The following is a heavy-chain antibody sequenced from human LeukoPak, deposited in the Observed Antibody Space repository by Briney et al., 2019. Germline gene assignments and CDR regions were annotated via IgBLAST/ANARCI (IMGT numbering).Heavy chain of an antibody. D-gene: IGHD3-9*01. CDR2: ITGSGGNT. CDR3: AKWGDYDVLTGYYVSDY. CDR1: GFTFSNYV. J-gene: IGHJ4*02. Sequence: PGASLRLSCAASGFTFSNYVMSWVRQAPGKGLEWVSAITGSGGNTYYADSVKGRFTISRDNSKNTVFLQMNSLRAEDTAVYYCAKWGDYDVLTGYYVSDYWGQGTLVTVSS. V-gene: IGHV3-23*01.